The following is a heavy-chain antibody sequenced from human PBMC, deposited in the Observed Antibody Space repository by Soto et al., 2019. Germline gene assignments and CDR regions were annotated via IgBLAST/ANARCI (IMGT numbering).Heavy chain of an antibody. Sequence: EVQLLESGGGLVQPGGSLRLSCAASGFTFSSYAMSWVRQAPGKGLEWVSAISGGGGTTYYADSVKGRFTISRDNSKNTLYLQRNSLRAEDTAVYYCAKNVGGITIFGGMDVWGQGTTVTVSS. CDR2: ISGGGGTT. D-gene: IGHD3-9*01. CDR3: AKNVGGITIFGGMDV. J-gene: IGHJ6*02. CDR1: GFTFSSYA. V-gene: IGHV3-23*01.